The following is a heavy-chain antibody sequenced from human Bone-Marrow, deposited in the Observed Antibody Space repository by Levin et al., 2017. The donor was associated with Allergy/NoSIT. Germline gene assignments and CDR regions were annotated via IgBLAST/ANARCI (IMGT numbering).Heavy chain of an antibody. J-gene: IGHJ3*02. V-gene: IGHV3-74*01. Sequence: ASVKVSCAASGFTFSYDWMHWVRQVPGKGLVWVSRINRDGSITTYADSVKGRFSISRDNAKNTLYLQMNSLRAEDMAVYYCAREMRFRGSYNDAFDMWGQGTMVTVSS. D-gene: IGHD3-16*01. CDR2: INRDGSIT. CDR3: AREMRFRGSYNDAFDM. CDR1: GFTFSYDW.